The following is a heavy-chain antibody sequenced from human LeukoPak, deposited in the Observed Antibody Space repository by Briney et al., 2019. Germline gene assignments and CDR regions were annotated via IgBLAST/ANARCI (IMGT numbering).Heavy chain of an antibody. CDR3: ARAHGVTIFGVLTEYYFDY. CDR1: GDSISSYY. D-gene: IGHD3-3*01. Sequence: SETLSLTCTVSGDSISSYYWSWIRQPPEKGLEWIGYIYYSGSTNYNPSLKSRVTISVDTSKNQFSLKLSSVTAADTAVYYCARAHGVTIFGVLTEYYFDYWGQGTLVTVSS. CDR2: IYYSGST. J-gene: IGHJ4*02. V-gene: IGHV4-59*01.